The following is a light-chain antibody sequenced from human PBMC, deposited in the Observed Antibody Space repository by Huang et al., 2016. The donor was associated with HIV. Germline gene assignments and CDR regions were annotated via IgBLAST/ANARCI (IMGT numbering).Light chain of an antibody. V-gene: IGKV1-39*01. Sequence: DIQMTQSPPSLSASVGDRVTFTCRANQNITKSLNWYQQKPGKAPKLLIYTASTLESGVPSRLSGGGSGSRFTLNIGNLQPEDFATYYCQQSFSVPRTFG. J-gene: IGKJ1*01. CDR3: QQSFSVPRT. CDR1: QNITKS. CDR2: TAS.